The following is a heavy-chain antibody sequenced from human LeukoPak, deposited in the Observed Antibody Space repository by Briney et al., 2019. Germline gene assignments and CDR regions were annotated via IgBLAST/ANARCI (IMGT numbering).Heavy chain of an antibody. Sequence: KSSETLSLTCAVYGGSFSGYYWSWIRQPPGKGLEWIGEINHSGSTNYNPSLKSRVTISVDTSKNQFSLKLSSVTAADTAVYYCARTASHFVRGVIRWFDPWGQGTLVTVSS. J-gene: IGHJ5*02. V-gene: IGHV4-34*01. CDR2: INHSGST. CDR3: ARTASHFVRGVIRWFDP. D-gene: IGHD3-10*01. CDR1: GGSFSGYY.